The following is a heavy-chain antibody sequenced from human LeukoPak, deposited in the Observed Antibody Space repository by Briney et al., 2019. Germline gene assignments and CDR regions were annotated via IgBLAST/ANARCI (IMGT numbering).Heavy chain of an antibody. Sequence: ETLSLTCTVSGGSISSYYWSWVRQAPGKGLEWVSTISGSGNSTYYADSVKGRFTISRDNSKNTLYLQMNSLRAEDTAVYYCSKERLRITGGAFDIWGQGTMVTVSS. CDR2: ISGSGNST. CDR3: SKERLRITGGAFDI. J-gene: IGHJ3*02. D-gene: IGHD1-14*01. V-gene: IGHV3-23*01. CDR1: GGSISSYY.